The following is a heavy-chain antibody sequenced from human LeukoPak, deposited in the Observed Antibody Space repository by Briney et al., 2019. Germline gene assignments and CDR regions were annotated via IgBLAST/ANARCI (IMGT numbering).Heavy chain of an antibody. V-gene: IGHV3-15*01. CDR2: IKRKSDGGTT. Sequence: GGSLRLSCAASGFTFNNAWMSWVRQAPGKGLEWVGHIKRKSDGGTTEYAASVKGRFTISRDDSKSIAYLQMNSLKTEDTAVYYCTRAPGQRYSYGSLAYYYYMDVWGKGTTVTISS. CDR1: GFTFNNAW. J-gene: IGHJ6*03. CDR3: TRAPGQRYSYGSLAYYYYMDV. D-gene: IGHD5-18*01.